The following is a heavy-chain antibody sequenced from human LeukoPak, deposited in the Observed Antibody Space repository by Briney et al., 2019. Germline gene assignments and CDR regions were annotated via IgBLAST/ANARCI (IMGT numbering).Heavy chain of an antibody. Sequence: SQTLSLTCTVSGVSISSGGYYWSRIRQPPGKGLEWIGYIYYSGTTNYNPSLQSRVTISVATSKNQFSLKLSSVTAADTALYYCARDRASAGGFDYWGQGTLVTVSS. CDR1: GVSISSGGYY. CDR3: ARDRASAGGFDY. J-gene: IGHJ4*02. V-gene: IGHV4-61*08. CDR2: IYYSGTT. D-gene: IGHD2-15*01.